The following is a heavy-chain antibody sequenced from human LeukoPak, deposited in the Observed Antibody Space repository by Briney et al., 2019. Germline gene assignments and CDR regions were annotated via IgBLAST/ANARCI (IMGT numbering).Heavy chain of an antibody. CDR3: AKGDTS. J-gene: IGHJ5*02. D-gene: IGHD2-21*02. Sequence: GGSLRLSXAASGFNFSNYDMHWVRQAPGKGLEWVAFIRYDGGDKYYADSVKGRFTISRDNSKNTLYLQMNSLRTEDTAVYYCAKGDTSWGQGTLVTVSS. CDR2: IRYDGGDK. V-gene: IGHV3-30*02. CDR1: GFNFSNYD.